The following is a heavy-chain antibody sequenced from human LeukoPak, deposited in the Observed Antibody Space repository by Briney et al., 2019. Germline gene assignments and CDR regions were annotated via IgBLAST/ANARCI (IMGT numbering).Heavy chain of an antibody. CDR1: GFTFSDYY. Sequence: GGSLRPSCAASGFTFSDYYMSWIRQAPGKGLEWVSYISSSGSTIYYADSVKGRFTISRDNAKNSLYLQMNSLRAEDTAVYYCARDYGPRYCSSTSCSNWFDPWGQGTLVTVSS. J-gene: IGHJ5*02. V-gene: IGHV3-11*01. CDR3: ARDYGPRYCSSTSCSNWFDP. CDR2: ISSSGSTI. D-gene: IGHD2-2*01.